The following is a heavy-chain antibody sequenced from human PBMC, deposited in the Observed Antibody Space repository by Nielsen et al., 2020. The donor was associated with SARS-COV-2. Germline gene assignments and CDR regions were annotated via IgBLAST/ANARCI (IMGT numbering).Heavy chain of an antibody. CDR2: IKQDGSEK. Sequence: GGSLRLSCAASGFTFSSYWMSWVRQAPGKGLEWVANIKQDGSEKYYVDSVKGRFTISRDNAKNSLYLQMNSLRAEDTAVYYCARGSKIPGYCSGGSCWTDAFDIWGQGTMVTVSS. J-gene: IGHJ3*02. V-gene: IGHV3-7*01. CDR3: ARGSKIPGYCSGGSCWTDAFDI. CDR1: GFTFSSYW. D-gene: IGHD2-15*01.